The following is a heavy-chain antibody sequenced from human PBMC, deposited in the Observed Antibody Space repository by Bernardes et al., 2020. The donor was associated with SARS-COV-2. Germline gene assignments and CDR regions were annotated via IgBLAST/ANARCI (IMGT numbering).Heavy chain of an antibody. CDR1: GGSFSGYY. V-gene: IGHV4-34*01. CDR3: AGYYYDSSGYYDY. D-gene: IGHD3-22*01. J-gene: IGHJ4*02. CDR2: INHSGST. Sequence: SETLSLTCAVYGGSFSGYYWSWIRQPPGKGLEWIGEINHSGSTNYNPSLKSRVTISVDTSKNQFSLKLSSVTAADTAVYYCAGYYYDSSGYYDYWGQGTLVTVSS.